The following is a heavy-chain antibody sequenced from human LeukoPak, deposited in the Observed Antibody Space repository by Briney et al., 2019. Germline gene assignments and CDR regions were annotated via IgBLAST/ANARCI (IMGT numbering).Heavy chain of an antibody. Sequence: NPSETLSLTCAVYGVSFSGYYWSWIRQPPGKGLEWIGEINHSGSTNYNPSLKSRVTISVDTSKNQFSLKLSSVTAADTAVYYCARDLADGDYGFDYWGQGTLVTVSS. J-gene: IGHJ4*02. CDR1: GVSFSGYY. CDR2: INHSGST. V-gene: IGHV4-34*01. D-gene: IGHD4-17*01. CDR3: ARDLADGDYGFDY.